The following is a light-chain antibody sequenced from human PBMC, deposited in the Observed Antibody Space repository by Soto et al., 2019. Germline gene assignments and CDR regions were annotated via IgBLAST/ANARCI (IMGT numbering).Light chain of an antibody. J-gene: IGKJ1*01. CDR3: QQYANSPRT. V-gene: IGKV3-20*01. CDR2: DAS. Sequence: EIVLTQSPGTLSLSPGERATLSCRASQSVSSNYLAWYQQTPGQPPRLLIYDASTRATGIPDRFSGSGSGTDFTLTISRLEPEEFAVYYCQQYANSPRTFGQGTKVEIK. CDR1: QSVSSNY.